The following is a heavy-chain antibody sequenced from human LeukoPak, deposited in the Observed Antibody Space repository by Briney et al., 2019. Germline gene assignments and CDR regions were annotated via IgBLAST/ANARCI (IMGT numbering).Heavy chain of an antibody. CDR2: ISYDGSNK. V-gene: IGHV3-30-3*01. D-gene: IGHD6-6*01. CDR1: GFTFSSYA. CDR3: AFSKYTYDYAMDV. J-gene: IGHJ6*02. Sequence: GGSLRLSCAASGFTFSSYAMHWVRQAPGKGLEWVAVISYDGSNKYYADSVKGRFTISRDNSKNVLNLQMNSLRAEDTAVYYCAFSKYTYDYAMDVWGQGTTVTVSS.